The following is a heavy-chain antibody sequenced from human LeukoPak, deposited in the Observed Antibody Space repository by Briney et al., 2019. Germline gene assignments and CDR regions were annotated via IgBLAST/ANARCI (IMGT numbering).Heavy chain of an antibody. V-gene: IGHV1-2*02. CDR1: GYTFTDYY. J-gene: IGHJ4*02. Sequence: ASVKVSCKTSGYTFTDYYMHWVRQAPGQGLEWMGWINSNSGGTHYAQHFQGRVTMTRDTSISTAYMELSRLKSDDTAVYYCARDHCGGDCYSFDYWGQGTLVTVPS. D-gene: IGHD2-21*02. CDR3: ARDHCGGDCYSFDY. CDR2: INSNSGGT.